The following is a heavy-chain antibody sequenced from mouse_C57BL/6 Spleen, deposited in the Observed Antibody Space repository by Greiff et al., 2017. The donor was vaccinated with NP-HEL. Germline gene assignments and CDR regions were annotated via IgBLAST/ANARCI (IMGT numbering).Heavy chain of an antibody. J-gene: IGHJ3*01. CDR1: GYSITSGYY. CDR3: ATYYSNYGGFAY. CDR2: ISYDGSN. D-gene: IGHD2-5*01. V-gene: IGHV3-6*01. Sequence: EVQLQESGPGLVKPSQSLSLTCSVTGYSITSGYYWNWIRQFPGNKLEWMGYISYDGSNNYNPSLKNRISITRDTSKNQFFLKLNSVTTEDTATYYCATYYSNYGGFAYWGQGTLVTVSA.